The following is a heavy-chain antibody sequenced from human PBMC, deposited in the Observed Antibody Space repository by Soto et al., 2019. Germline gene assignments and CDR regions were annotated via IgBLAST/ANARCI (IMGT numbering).Heavy chain of an antibody. Sequence: QVQLVESGGGVVQPGRSLRLSCAASGFTFSSYGMHWVRQAPGKGLEWVAVIWYDGSNKYYADSVKGRFTISRDNSKNTLYLQMNSLRAEDTAVYYCARDGRLTTYGVEYYYMDVWGKGTTVTVSS. J-gene: IGHJ6*03. CDR1: GFTFSSYG. D-gene: IGHD4-17*01. V-gene: IGHV3-33*01. CDR2: IWYDGSNK. CDR3: ARDGRLTTYGVEYYYMDV.